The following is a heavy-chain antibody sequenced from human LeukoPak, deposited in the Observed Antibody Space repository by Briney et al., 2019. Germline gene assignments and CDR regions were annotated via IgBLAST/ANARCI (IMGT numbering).Heavy chain of an antibody. CDR1: GGSISSSSYY. CDR3: ARELDYSSSSVWFDP. CDR2: IYYSGST. J-gene: IGHJ5*02. D-gene: IGHD6-6*01. V-gene: IGHV4-39*07. Sequence: SETLSLTCTVSGGSISSSSYYWGWIRQAPGKGLEWIGSIYYSGSTHYTPPLKSPVTISLDTSKTPSSLKLSSVTAADTAVYYCARELDYSSSSVWFDPWGQGTLVTASP.